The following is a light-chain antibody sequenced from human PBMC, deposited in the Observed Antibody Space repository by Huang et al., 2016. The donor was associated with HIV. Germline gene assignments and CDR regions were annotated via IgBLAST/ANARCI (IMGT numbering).Light chain of an antibody. J-gene: IGKJ5*01. CDR1: QDISSY. Sequence: DIQMTQSQSSLSASVGDRVTITCQASQDISSYLNWYQQKPGKAPKVLIYAASKLETGVPSRFSGSGSGTNFTFTISSLQPEDIATYYCQQYDNVPITFGQGTRLEI. CDR3: QQYDNVPIT. CDR2: AAS. V-gene: IGKV1-33*01.